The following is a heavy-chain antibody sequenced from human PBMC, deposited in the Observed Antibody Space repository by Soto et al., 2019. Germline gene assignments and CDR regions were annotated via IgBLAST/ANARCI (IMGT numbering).Heavy chain of an antibody. V-gene: IGHV3-23*01. CDR2: ISGSGGST. D-gene: IGHD4-17*01. Sequence: GGSLRLSCAASGFTFSSYAMTWVRQAPGKGLERVSGISGSGGSTKYADSVKGRFTISRDNSKNTLYLQMNSLRAEDTAVYYCAKAPDDYGDYDGFDYWGQGTLVTVSS. CDR3: AKAPDDYGDYDGFDY. CDR1: GFTFSSYA. J-gene: IGHJ4*02.